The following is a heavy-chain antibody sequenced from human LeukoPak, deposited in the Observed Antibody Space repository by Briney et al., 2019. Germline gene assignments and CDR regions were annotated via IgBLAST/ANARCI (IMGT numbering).Heavy chain of an antibody. Sequence: PGGSLRLSCAASGFTFTNYAMSWIRQPAGKGLEWIGRIYSSGSTNYNPSLKSRVTISLDTSKNQFSLKLSSVTAADTAVYYCARGGGVGRDQIDYWGQGTLVTVSS. CDR1: GFTFTNYA. D-gene: IGHD2-15*01. CDR3: ARGGGVGRDQIDY. J-gene: IGHJ4*02. V-gene: IGHV4-4*07. CDR2: IYSSGST.